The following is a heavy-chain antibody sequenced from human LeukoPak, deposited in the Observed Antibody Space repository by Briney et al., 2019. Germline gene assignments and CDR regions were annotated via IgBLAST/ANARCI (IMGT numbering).Heavy chain of an antibody. CDR2: INPSGGST. Sequence: ASVKVSCKASGYTFTSYYMHWVRQAPGQGLEWMGIINPSGGSTSYAQKFQGRVTMTRDTSTSTVYMELSGLRSEDTAVYYCARDSVTGDAFDIWGQGTMVTVSS. J-gene: IGHJ3*02. V-gene: IGHV1-46*01. D-gene: IGHD2-21*02. CDR3: ARDSVTGDAFDI. CDR1: GYTFTSYY.